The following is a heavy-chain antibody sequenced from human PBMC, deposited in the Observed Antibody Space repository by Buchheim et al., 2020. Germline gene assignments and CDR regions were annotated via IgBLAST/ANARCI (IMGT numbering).Heavy chain of an antibody. Sequence: EVQLLESGGGLVQPGGSLRLSCAASGFTFSSYAMSWVRQAPGRGREWGAAMSGSGGSTYYADSVKGRFTISRDNSKKTLYMPMHNLRAEDTAVYYCAKEILSSGYERSLNWFDPWGQGTL. CDR3: AKEILSSGYERSLNWFDP. D-gene: IGHD5-12*01. J-gene: IGHJ5*02. V-gene: IGHV3-23*01. CDR1: GFTFSSYA. CDR2: MSGSGGST.